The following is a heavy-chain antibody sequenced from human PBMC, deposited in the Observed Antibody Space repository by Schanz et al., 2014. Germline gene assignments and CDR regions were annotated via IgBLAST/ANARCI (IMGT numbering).Heavy chain of an antibody. CDR3: ARQGDVYRLDY. CDR1: GASISFYD. V-gene: IGHV4-59*08. J-gene: IGHJ4*02. Sequence: QVPLQESGPGLVKPSETLSLTCTVSGASISFYDWNWIRQSPGKGLEWIGYIYHSGCPIYNPSLQSRVTIPIAPSKTQSSLSRGLGTAADTAMYFCARQGDVYRLDYWGQGTLVTVTS. CDR2: IYHSGCP. D-gene: IGHD1-26*01.